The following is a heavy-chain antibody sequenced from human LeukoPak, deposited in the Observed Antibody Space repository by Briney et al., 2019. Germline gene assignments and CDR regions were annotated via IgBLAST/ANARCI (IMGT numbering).Heavy chain of an antibody. CDR1: GYTLTELS. Sequence: GASVKVSCKVSGYTLTELSMHWVRQAPGQGLEWMGWINPNSGGTNYAQKFQGRVTLTRDTSISTAYMELSRLRSDDTAVYYCARVQYYYGSGSEIDPWGQGTLVTVSS. CDR2: INPNSGGT. D-gene: IGHD3-10*01. V-gene: IGHV1-2*02. J-gene: IGHJ5*02. CDR3: ARVQYYYGSGSEIDP.